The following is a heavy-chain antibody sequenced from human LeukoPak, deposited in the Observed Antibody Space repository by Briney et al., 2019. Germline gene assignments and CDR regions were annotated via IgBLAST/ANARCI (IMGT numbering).Heavy chain of an antibody. V-gene: IGHV5-51*01. Sequence: KAGESLKISCKGSGYSFTSYWIGWVRQTPGKGLEWMGIIYPGDSDTRYSPSFQGQVTISADKSISTAYPQWSSLKASGTAMYYCARLDRPNYYDSSGYSFKGAFDIWGQGTMVTVSS. J-gene: IGHJ3*02. CDR2: IYPGDSDT. CDR3: ARLDRPNYYDSSGYSFKGAFDI. CDR1: GYSFTSYW. D-gene: IGHD3-22*01.